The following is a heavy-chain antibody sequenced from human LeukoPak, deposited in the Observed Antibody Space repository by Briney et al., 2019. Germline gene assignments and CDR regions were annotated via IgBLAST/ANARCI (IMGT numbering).Heavy chain of an antibody. CDR3: ARSFGSGTYYQFDL. J-gene: IGHJ4*02. CDR1: GFAFSSYW. Sequence: PGGSLRLSCAASGFAFSSYWMSWVRQAPGKGLEWVANIKGDGSDKYYLDSLKGRFTVSRDNAKNSLYLQVNSLRADDTAVYYCARSFGSGTYYQFDLWGQGTLVTVSS. V-gene: IGHV3-7*04. D-gene: IGHD3-10*01. CDR2: IKGDGSDK.